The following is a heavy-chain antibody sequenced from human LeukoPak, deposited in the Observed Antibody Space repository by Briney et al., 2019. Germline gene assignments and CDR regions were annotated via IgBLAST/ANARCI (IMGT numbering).Heavy chain of an antibody. J-gene: IGHJ6*02. D-gene: IGHD2-2*01. CDR3: ATRHCTSTSCYYYYGIDV. CDR1: GYTFTSYD. CDR2: MNPNSGNT. V-gene: IGHV1-8*01. Sequence: ASVKVSCKASGYTFTSYDINWVRQATGQGLEWMGWMNPNSGNTGYAQKFQGRVTITRYTSISTAYMEPSSLRSEDTAVYYCATRHCTSTSCYYYYGIDVWGQGTTVTVSS.